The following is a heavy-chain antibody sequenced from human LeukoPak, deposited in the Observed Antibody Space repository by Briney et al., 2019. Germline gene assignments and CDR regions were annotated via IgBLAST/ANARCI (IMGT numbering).Heavy chain of an antibody. Sequence: WGSLSLSCAASGFTFSDYYMIWIRQAPGKGLEWVSYISSSGSTIYYADSVKGRFTISRDNAKNSLYLQMNSLRAEDTAVYYCAREGRALYSSSSYDAFDIWGQGTMVTVSS. J-gene: IGHJ3*02. D-gene: IGHD6-13*01. CDR1: GFTFSDYY. V-gene: IGHV3-11*04. CDR3: AREGRALYSSSSYDAFDI. CDR2: ISSSGSTI.